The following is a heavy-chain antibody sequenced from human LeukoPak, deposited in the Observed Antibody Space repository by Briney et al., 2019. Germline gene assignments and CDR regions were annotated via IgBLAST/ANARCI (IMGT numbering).Heavy chain of an antibody. Sequence: SETLSLACTVSGGSISSSSYYWGWIRQPPGKGLEWIGSIYYSGSTYYNPSLKSRVTISVDTSKNQFSLKLSSVTAADTAVYCCARLPRFDPWGQGTLVTVSS. V-gene: IGHV4-39*01. CDR1: GGSISSSSYY. CDR2: IYYSGST. CDR3: ARLPRFDP. J-gene: IGHJ5*02.